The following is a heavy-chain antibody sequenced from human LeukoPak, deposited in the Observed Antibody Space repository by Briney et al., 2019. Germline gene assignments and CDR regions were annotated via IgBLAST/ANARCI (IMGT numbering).Heavy chain of an antibody. CDR3: ARKSSELTTFDY. CDR1: GGSISSHY. V-gene: IGHV4-59*08. Sequence: SETLSLTCTVSGGSISSHYWSWIRQPPGKGLEWIGYIYYSGSTNYNPSLKSRVTISVDTSKNQFSLKLSSVTAADTAVYYCARKSSELTTFDYWGQGTLVTVSS. D-gene: IGHD1-7*01. J-gene: IGHJ4*02. CDR2: IYYSGST.